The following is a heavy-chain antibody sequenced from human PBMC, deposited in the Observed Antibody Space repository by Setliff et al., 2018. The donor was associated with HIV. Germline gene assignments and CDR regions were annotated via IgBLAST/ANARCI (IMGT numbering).Heavy chain of an antibody. J-gene: IGHJ4*03. V-gene: IGHV3-53*01. CDR1: GFTVSGYW. CDR2: IYSGGTT. Sequence: PGESLKISCAASGFTVSGYWMSWVRQAPGKGLEWVSIIYSGGTTYYADSVKGRFTISRDNSKNTLYLQMNSLRVEDTAVYHCARSPQGGYFDYWGQGTLVTAPQ. CDR3: ARSPQGGYFDY.